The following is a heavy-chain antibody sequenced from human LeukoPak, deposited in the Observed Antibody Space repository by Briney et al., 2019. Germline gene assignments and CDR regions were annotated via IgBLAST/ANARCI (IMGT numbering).Heavy chain of an antibody. J-gene: IGHJ4*02. CDR2: IYHGDSDT. Sequence: GESLKISCKGSAYSFTSYWIGWVRQMPAKGLEWMGIIYHGDSDTRYSPSFQGQVTISADTSISTASLQWSSLNASDAAIFYYASLAVIGPGTFDYWGQGTLVTVSS. CDR1: AYSFTSYW. V-gene: IGHV5-51*01. D-gene: IGHD3-22*01. CDR3: ASLAVIGPGTFDY.